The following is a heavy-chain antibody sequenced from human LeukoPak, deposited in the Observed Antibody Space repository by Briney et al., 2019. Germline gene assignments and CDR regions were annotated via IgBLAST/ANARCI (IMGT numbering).Heavy chain of an antibody. CDR3: ARDAPGGDYYDSSGYYYVLDY. D-gene: IGHD3-22*01. V-gene: IGHV3-48*02. J-gene: IGHJ4*02. CDR2: ISSSSSTI. CDR1: GFTFRSYS. Sequence: GGSLRLSCAASGFTFRSYSMNWVRQAPGKGLEWVSYISSSSSTIYYADSVKGRFTISRDNAKNSLYLQMNSLRDEDTAVYYCARDAPGGDYYDSSGYYYVLDYWGQGTLVTVSS.